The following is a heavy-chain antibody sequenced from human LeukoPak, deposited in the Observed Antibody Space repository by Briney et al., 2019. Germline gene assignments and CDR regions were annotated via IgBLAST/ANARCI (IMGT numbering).Heavy chain of an antibody. D-gene: IGHD3-9*01. CDR2: VYYTGST. CDR3: ARSQGKNDWSYFDS. Sequence: SETLSLTCTVSGGYISTDYWSWIRQPPGKGLEWIGYVYYTGSTNYNPSLKSRVTISVDTSKNQFSLKLGSVTAADTAVFYCARSQGKNDWSYFDSWGQGTLVTVSS. CDR1: GGYISTDY. J-gene: IGHJ4*02. V-gene: IGHV4-59*01.